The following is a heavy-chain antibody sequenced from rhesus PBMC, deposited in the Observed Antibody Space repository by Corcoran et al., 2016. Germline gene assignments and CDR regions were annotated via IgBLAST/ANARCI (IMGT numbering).Heavy chain of an antibody. CDR1: GDSISSNY. CDR3: ARDRAVATATNWDY. V-gene: IGHV4-173*01. CDR2: MSAGGGST. J-gene: IGHJ4*01. D-gene: IGHD5-12*01. Sequence: QLQESGPGLVKPSETLSLTCDVSGDSISSNYCSWLRQPPGKGLEWLGRMSAGGGSTEYNPSLKSRVTISTDTSKNQFSLKLTSVTAADTAVYYCARDRAVATATNWDYWGQGVLVTV.